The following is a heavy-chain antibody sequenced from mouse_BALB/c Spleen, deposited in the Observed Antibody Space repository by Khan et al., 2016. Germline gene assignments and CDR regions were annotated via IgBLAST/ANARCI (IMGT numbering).Heavy chain of an antibody. CDR2: ISTGDST. Sequence: EVELVESGGGLVKPGGSLKLSCAASGFTFRNYAMSWVRQTPETRLEWVASISTGDSTYYGDSVKGRFTISRDNSRNLLYLQMSSLRSEDTAMFYSAREDYGNYGDYFDYWGQGSTLTVSS. D-gene: IGHD2-1*01. J-gene: IGHJ2*01. CDR1: GFTFRNYA. V-gene: IGHV5-6-5*01. CDR3: AREDYGNYGDYFDY.